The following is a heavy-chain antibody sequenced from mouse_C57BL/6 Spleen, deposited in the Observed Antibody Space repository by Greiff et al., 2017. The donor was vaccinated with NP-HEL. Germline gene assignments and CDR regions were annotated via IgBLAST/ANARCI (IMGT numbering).Heavy chain of an antibody. CDR3: AKTGGSRNWYYFDY. Sequence: QVQLKQSGPGLVAPSQSLSITCTVSGFSLTSYGVSWVRQPPGKGLEWLGVIWGDGSTNYHLAPISRLSISKDNSKSQVFLKLNSLHTDDTATYYCAKTGGSRNWYYFDYWGQGTTLTVSS. D-gene: IGHD1-1*01. CDR1: GFSLTSYG. J-gene: IGHJ2*01. CDR2: IWGDGST. V-gene: IGHV2-3*01.